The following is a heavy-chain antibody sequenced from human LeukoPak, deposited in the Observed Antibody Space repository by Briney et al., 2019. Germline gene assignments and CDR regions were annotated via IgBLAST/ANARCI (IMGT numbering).Heavy chain of an antibody. CDR1: GYTFTSYY. Sequence: ASVKVSCKASGYTFTSYYMHWVRQAPGQGLEWMGIINPSGGSTSYAQKFQGRVTMTRDTSISTAYMELSRLRSDDTAVYYCARVFRDGYNFFFDYWGQGTLVTVSS. D-gene: IGHD5-24*01. CDR3: ARVFRDGYNFFFDY. J-gene: IGHJ4*02. V-gene: IGHV1-46*01. CDR2: INPSGGST.